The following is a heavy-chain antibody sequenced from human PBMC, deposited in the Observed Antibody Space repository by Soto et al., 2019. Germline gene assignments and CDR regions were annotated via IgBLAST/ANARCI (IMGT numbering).Heavy chain of an antibody. CDR2: INSDGSST. CDR1: GVTFSSYW. J-gene: IGHJ4*02. V-gene: IGHV3-74*01. Sequence: EVQLVESGGGLVQPGGSLRLSCAASGVTFSSYWMHWVRQAPGKGLVWVSRINSDGSSTSYADSVKGRFTISRDNAKNTLYLQMNSLRAEDTAVYYCAVAVAGPTAIGYWVQGTLVTVSS. CDR3: AVAVAGPTAIGY. D-gene: IGHD6-19*01.